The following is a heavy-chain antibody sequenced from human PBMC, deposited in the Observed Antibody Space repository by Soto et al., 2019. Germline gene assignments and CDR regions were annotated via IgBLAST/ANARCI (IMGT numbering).Heavy chain of an antibody. CDR3: ARGSSIAGLYYGMDV. J-gene: IGHJ6*02. CDR1: GGSISSSTYY. D-gene: IGHD6-6*01. V-gene: IGHV4-39*07. CDR2: FFIGGNT. Sequence: PSETPSLTCTVSGGSISSSTYYWGWMRQPPGKGLEWIASFFIGGNTYYNPSLKSRVTISLDTSKNQFSLKLSSVTAADTAFYYCARGSSIAGLYYGMDVWGQGTTVTVSS.